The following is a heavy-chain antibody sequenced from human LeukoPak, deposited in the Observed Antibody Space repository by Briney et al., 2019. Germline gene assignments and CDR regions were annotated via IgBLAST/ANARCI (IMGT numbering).Heavy chain of an antibody. Sequence: GGSLRLSCAASGFTFSNYWMTWVRQAPGKGLEWVANIKQDGSEKYYVDSVKGRFTISRDNAKNSLYLQMNSLRAEDTAVYYCARQNGGIFYWGQGTLVTVSS. J-gene: IGHJ4*02. D-gene: IGHD2-15*01. CDR3: ARQNGGIFY. CDR1: GFTFSNYW. V-gene: IGHV3-7*01. CDR2: IKQDGSEK.